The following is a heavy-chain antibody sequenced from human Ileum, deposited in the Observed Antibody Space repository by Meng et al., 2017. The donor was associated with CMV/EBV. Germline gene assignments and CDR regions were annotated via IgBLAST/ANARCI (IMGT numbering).Heavy chain of an antibody. CDR3: AIGRTCSISACYRGPSLDY. CDR2: IYSSGEV. J-gene: IGHJ4*02. Sequence: GSLRLSCAVSGGSITRNNWWNWVRQAPGKGLEWIGEIYSSGEVNYNPSLKSRVTVSMESSKNQFSLKLNSVTAADTAVYYCAIGRTCSISACYRGPSLDYWGQGTLVTVSS. D-gene: IGHD1-26*01. V-gene: IGHV4-4*02. CDR1: GGSITRNNW.